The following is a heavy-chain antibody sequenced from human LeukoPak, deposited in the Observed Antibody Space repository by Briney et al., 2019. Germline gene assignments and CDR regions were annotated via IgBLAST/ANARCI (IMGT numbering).Heavy chain of an antibody. CDR2: ISAYNGNT. V-gene: IGHV1-18*01. D-gene: IGHD3-22*01. CDR3: ARASLYDNSAYYLDY. CDR1: GYTFTSYG. Sequence: ASVKVSCKASGYTFTSYGISWVRQAPGQGLEWMGWISAYNGNTNYAQKLQGRVTMTTDTSTSTAYMELRSLRSDDTAVYYCARASLYDNSAYYLDYWGQGTLVTVSS. J-gene: IGHJ4*02.